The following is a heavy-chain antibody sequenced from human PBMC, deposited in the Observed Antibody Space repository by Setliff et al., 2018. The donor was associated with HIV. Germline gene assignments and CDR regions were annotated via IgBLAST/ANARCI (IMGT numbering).Heavy chain of an antibody. D-gene: IGHD6-13*01. CDR3: ARHKDPPGSRWIFYYYYMDL. CDR1: GGSISSGSYY. Sequence: SETLSLTCTVSGGSISSGSYYWSWIRQPAGKGLEWIGHIYYSGSTYYNPSLKSRVTISVDTSKNQVSLRLSSVTAADTGVYYCARHKDPPGSRWIFYYYYMDLWGGGTTVTVSS. J-gene: IGHJ6*03. V-gene: IGHV4-39*01. CDR2: IYYSGST.